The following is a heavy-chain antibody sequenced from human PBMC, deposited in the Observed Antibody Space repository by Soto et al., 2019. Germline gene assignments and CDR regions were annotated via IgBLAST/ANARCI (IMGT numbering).Heavy chain of an antibody. CDR2: INHSGST. CDR1: GGSFSGYY. CDR3: ARGRLTMVRGVIIKGNWFDP. D-gene: IGHD3-10*01. Sequence: SETLSLTCAVYGGSFSGYYWSWIRQPPGKGLDWIGEINHSGSTNYNPSLKSRVTISVDTSKNQFSLKLSSVTAADTAVYYCARGRLTMVRGVIIKGNWFDPWGQGTLVTVSS. V-gene: IGHV4-34*01. J-gene: IGHJ5*02.